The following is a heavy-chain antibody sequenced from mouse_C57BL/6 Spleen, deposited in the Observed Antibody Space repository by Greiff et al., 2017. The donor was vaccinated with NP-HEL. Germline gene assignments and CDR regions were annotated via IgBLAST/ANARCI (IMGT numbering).Heavy chain of an antibody. J-gene: IGHJ2*01. CDR1: GYTFPSYW. CDR2: IAPHSGGT. Sequence: QVQLQQPGAELVKPGASVTLSCKASGYTFPSYWMHWVKQRPGRGLEWIGRIAPHSGGTKYNAKFKSKATLTVDIHSSTVYMQLSSLTSEDSAVYYCARSGFYDYDGSYCDYWGQGTTLTVAS. D-gene: IGHD2-4*01. CDR3: ARSGFYDYDGSYCDY. V-gene: IGHV1-72*01.